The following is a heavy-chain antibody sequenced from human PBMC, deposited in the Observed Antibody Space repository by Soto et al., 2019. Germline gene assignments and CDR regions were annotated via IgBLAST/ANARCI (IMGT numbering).Heavy chain of an antibody. V-gene: IGHV3-66*01. CDR3: ARDAQVLGSDYHDSFDI. CDR1: GFTVSSNY. Sequence: EVQLVESGGGLVQPGGSLRLSCAASGFTVSSNYMSWVRQAPGKGLEWVSVIYSGGSTYYADSVKGRFTISRDNSKNTLYLQMNSLRAEDTAVYYCARDAQVLGSDYHDSFDIWGQGTMVTVSS. J-gene: IGHJ3*02. CDR2: IYSGGST. D-gene: IGHD3-16*01.